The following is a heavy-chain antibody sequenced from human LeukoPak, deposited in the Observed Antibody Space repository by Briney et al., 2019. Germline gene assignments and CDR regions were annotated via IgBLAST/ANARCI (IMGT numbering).Heavy chain of an antibody. CDR3: VKEPHYYDRSGYF. V-gene: IGHV3-43*02. Sequence: GGCLRLSCAASGFTFDDYAMHCVRQAPGKGLECVSLIGGDGGSTYYADSVKGRFTISRDNSKNSLFLQMKSLRPDDTALYYCVKEPHYYDRSGYFWGQGILVTVSS. CDR2: IGGDGGST. J-gene: IGHJ4*02. CDR1: GFTFDDYA. D-gene: IGHD3-22*01.